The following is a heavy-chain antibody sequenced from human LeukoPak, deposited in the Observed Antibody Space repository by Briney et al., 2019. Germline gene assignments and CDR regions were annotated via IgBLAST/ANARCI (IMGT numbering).Heavy chain of an antibody. J-gene: IGHJ4*02. CDR2: ISGYNGNT. Sequence: ASVKVSCKASGYTFINYGISWVRQAPGQGLEWMGWISGYNGNTNYAQKLQGRVTMTTDTSRSTAYMELRSLRSDDTAVYYCARVTITMKVVADYWGQGTLVTVSS. CDR1: GYTFINYG. CDR3: ARVTITMKVVADY. V-gene: IGHV1-18*01. D-gene: IGHD3-22*01.